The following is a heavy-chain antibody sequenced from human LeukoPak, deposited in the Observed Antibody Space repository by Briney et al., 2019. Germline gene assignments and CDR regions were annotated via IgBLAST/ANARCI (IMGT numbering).Heavy chain of an antibody. V-gene: IGHV3-64D*06. CDR3: VKGGYSSGWYGYFDY. D-gene: IGHD6-19*01. Sequence: GGSLRLSCSASGFTFSSYAMHWVRQAPGKGLEYVSAISSDGGSTYYADSVKGRFTISRDNSKNTLYLQMSSLRAEDTAVYSCVKGGYSSGWYGYFDYWGQGTLVTVSS. J-gene: IGHJ4*02. CDR2: ISSDGGST. CDR1: GFTFSSYA.